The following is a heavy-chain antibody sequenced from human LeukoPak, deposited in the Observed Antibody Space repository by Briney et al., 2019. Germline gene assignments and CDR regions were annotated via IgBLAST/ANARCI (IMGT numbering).Heavy chain of an antibody. CDR1: GFTFSSYN. CDR2: IKPDGSQK. V-gene: IGHV3-7*01. Sequence: GGSLRLSCAASGFTFSSYNMSWVRQAPGKGLEWMANIKPDGSQKYYVDSVKGRFTISRDNSKSTLYLQMDSLRAEDTAVYYCASPNSMAGTHYFHYWGQGTLVTVSS. J-gene: IGHJ4*02. D-gene: IGHD6-19*01. CDR3: ASPNSMAGTHYFHY.